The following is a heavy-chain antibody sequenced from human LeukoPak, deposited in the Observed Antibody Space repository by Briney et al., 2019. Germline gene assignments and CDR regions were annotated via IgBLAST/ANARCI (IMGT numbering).Heavy chain of an antibody. CDR3: ARIPVDTAMVTYYYYYMDV. J-gene: IGHJ6*03. D-gene: IGHD5-18*01. V-gene: IGHV3-53*01. CDR1: GFTVSSNY. Sequence: GGSLRLSCAASGFTVSSNYMSWVRQAPGKGLEWVSVIYSGGSTYYADSVKGRFTISRDNSKNTLYLQMNSLRAEDTAVYYCARIPVDTAMVTYYYYYMDVWGKGTTVTVSS. CDR2: IYSGGST.